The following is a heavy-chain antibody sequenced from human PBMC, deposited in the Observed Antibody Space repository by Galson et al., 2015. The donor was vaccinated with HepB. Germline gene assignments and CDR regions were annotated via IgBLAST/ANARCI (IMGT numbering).Heavy chain of an antibody. V-gene: IGHV3-30*03. CDR2: MSYDGSNK. CDR1: GFTFSSYG. J-gene: IGHJ4*02. CDR3: ATSDGEYDSSGYPDY. Sequence: SLRLSCAASGFTFSSYGMHWVRQAPGKGLEWVAVMSYDGSNKYYADSVKGRFTISRDNSKNTLYLQMNSLRAEDTAVYYCATSDGEYDSSGYPDYWGQGTLVTVSS. D-gene: IGHD3-22*01.